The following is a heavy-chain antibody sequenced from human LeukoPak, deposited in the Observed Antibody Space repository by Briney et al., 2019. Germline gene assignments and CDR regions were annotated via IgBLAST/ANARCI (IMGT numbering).Heavy chain of an antibody. J-gene: IGHJ4*02. Sequence: GGSLRLSCTASGFTFVDYAMSWVRQAPGKGLEWVGFIRKKGFGGTTEYAASVKGRFTISRDDSKSIAYLQMNSLNTEDTAVYYCTRENCVNGVCYHFDSWGQGTLVTVSS. D-gene: IGHD2-8*01. CDR1: GFTFVDYA. V-gene: IGHV3-49*04. CDR3: TRENCVNGVCYHFDS. CDR2: IRKKGFGGTT.